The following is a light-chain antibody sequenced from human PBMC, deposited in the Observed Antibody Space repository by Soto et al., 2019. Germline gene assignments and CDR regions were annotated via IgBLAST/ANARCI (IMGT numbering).Light chain of an antibody. Sequence: DNQMIQSPSSLSASVRNSVTITCRASQNINSKINWFQHKPGKAPKVLICGASSLQTGVPPRFSGSGSGTEFTLTITSLLPDDIATYHCQQSYSPAYTFGQGTKLEIK. J-gene: IGKJ2*01. CDR1: QNINSK. V-gene: IGKV1-39*01. CDR2: GAS. CDR3: QQSYSPAYT.